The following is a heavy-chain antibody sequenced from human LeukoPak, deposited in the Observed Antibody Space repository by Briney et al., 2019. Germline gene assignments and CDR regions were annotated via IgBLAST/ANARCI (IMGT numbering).Heavy chain of an antibody. CDR3: ARVTFVVPAAIREVYYYYYMDV. D-gene: IGHD2-2*01. CDR2: IYYSGST. Sequence: SETLSLTCTVSGCSISSYYWSWIRQPPGKGLEWIGGIYYSGSTNYNPSLKSRVTISVDTSKNQFSLKLSSVTAADTAVYYCARVTFVVPAAIREVYYYYYMDVWGKGTTVTVSS. J-gene: IGHJ6*03. CDR1: GCSISSYY. V-gene: IGHV4-59*01.